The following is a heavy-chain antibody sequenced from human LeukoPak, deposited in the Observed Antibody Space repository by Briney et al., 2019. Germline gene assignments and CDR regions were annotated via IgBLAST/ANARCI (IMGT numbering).Heavy chain of an antibody. D-gene: IGHD3-22*01. CDR3: ARAPNYYDTSGPQDY. CDR1: GFSFSNYG. V-gene: IGHV3-30*03. Sequence: GRSLRLSCAASGFSFSNYGMHWVRQAPGKALEWVTFISHDDTNKYYADSVKGRFTVPRDNSKNTVDLQMNSLTPEDTALYHCARAPNYYDTSGPQDYWGQGTLVTVSS. J-gene: IGHJ4*02. CDR2: ISHDDTNK.